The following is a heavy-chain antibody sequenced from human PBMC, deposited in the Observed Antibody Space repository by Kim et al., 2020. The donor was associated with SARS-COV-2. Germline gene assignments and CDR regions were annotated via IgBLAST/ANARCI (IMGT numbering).Heavy chain of an antibody. Sequence: GGSLRLSCAASGFTFSSYDMHWVRQATGKGLEWVSAIGTAGDTYYPGSVKGRFTISRENAKNSLYLQMNSLRAGDTAVYYCARGGKRAVRDAFDIWGQGTMVTVSS. J-gene: IGHJ3*02. V-gene: IGHV3-13*01. D-gene: IGHD3-10*01. CDR2: IGTAGDT. CDR1: GFTFSSYD. CDR3: ARGGKRAVRDAFDI.